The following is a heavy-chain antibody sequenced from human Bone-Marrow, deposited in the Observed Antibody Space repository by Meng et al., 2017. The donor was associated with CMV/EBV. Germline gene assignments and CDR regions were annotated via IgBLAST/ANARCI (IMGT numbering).Heavy chain of an antibody. CDR2: ISSSGSTI. CDR3: ARDRDYPQSGMVV. CDR1: GFTVSTNY. D-gene: IGHD4-11*01. J-gene: IGHJ6*02. V-gene: IGHV3-11*04. Sequence: GESLKISRSASGFTVSTNYMSWIRQAPGKGLEWVSYISSSGSTIYYADSVKGRFTSSRDNAKNSLYLQMNRLRGEDTAVYYCARDRDYPQSGMVVWGPGNTVNFSS.